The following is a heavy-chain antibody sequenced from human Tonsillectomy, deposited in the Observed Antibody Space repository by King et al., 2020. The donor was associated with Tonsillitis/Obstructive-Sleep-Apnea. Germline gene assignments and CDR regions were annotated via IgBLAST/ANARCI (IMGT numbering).Heavy chain of an antibody. D-gene: IGHD6-6*01. V-gene: IGHV3-21*01. Sequence: VQLVESGGGLVKPGGSLRLSCAASGFTFNSHNMNWVRQAPGKGLEWVSSISSSSSFIFHADSLQGRFTISRDNTKNSLYLQMNSLRAEDTAFYYCARDPQPGPSSLGDLGVYFDSWGQGTLVTVSS. CDR2: ISSSSSFI. CDR1: GFTFNSHN. J-gene: IGHJ4*02. CDR3: ARDPQPGPSSLGDLGVYFDS.